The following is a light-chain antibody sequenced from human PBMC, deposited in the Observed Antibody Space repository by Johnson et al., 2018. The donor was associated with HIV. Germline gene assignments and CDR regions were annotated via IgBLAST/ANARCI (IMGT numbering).Light chain of an antibody. CDR3: GIWDASLSPRYV. J-gene: IGLJ1*01. V-gene: IGLV1-51*02. Sequence: QSVLTQPPSVSAAQGQMVSISCSGSSSNIGKNYVSWYQQFPGAAPTLLIYEDNKRPSGIPDRFSGSKSGATATLGIPGLQTGDEADDYCGIWDASLSPRYVFGTGTTITVL. CDR2: EDN. CDR1: SSNIGKNY.